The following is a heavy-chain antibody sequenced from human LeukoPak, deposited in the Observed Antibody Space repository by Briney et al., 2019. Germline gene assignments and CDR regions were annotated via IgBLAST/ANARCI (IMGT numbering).Heavy chain of an antibody. CDR1: GGTFSSYA. CDR2: IIPIFGTA. J-gene: IGHJ4*02. Sequence: SVTVSFKASGGTFSSYAISWVRQAPGQGLEWMGGIIPIFGTANYAQKFQGRVTITADESTSTAYMELSSLRSEDTAVYYCARDLEEGNFGVDWGQGTLVTVSS. CDR3: ARDLEEGNFGVD. D-gene: IGHD1-7*01. V-gene: IGHV1-69*13.